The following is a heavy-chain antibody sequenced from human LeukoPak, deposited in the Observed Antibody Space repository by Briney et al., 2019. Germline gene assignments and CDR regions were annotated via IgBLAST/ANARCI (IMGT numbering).Heavy chain of an antibody. D-gene: IGHD3-10*01. Sequence: SETLSLTCAVYRGSFSGYYWSWIRQPPGKGLEWIGEINHSGSTNYNPSLKSRVTISVDTSKNQFSLKLSSVTAADTAVYYCARPYYYGSGSYLGFWGQGTLVTVSS. V-gene: IGHV4-34*01. CDR3: ARPYYYGSGSYLGF. CDR1: RGSFSGYY. J-gene: IGHJ4*02. CDR2: INHSGST.